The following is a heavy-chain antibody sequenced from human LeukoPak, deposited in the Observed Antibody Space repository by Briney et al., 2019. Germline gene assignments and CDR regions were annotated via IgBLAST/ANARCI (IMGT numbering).Heavy chain of an antibody. J-gene: IGHJ4*02. V-gene: IGHV4-59*01. CDR1: GGSISSYY. D-gene: IGHD2-15*01. CDR3: ARVALNYCSGGSCYPFFDY. Sequence: SETLSLTCTVSGGSISSYYWSWIRQPPGKGLEWIGYIYYSGSTNYNPPLKSRVTISVDTSKNQFSLKLSSVTAADTAVYYCARVALNYCSGGSCYPFFDYWGQGTLVTVSS. CDR2: IYYSGST.